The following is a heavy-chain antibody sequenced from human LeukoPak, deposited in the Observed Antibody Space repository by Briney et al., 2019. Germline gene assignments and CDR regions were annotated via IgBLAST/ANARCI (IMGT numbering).Heavy chain of an antibody. CDR3: ARGTIQLWPNFGY. Sequence: SETLSLTCAVYGGSFSGYYWSWIRQPPGKGLEWIGEINHSGSTNYNPSLKSRVTISVDTSKNQLSLKLSSVTAADTAVYYCARGTIQLWPNFGYWGQGTLVTVSS. V-gene: IGHV4-34*01. CDR1: GGSFSGYY. D-gene: IGHD5-18*01. CDR2: INHSGST. J-gene: IGHJ4*02.